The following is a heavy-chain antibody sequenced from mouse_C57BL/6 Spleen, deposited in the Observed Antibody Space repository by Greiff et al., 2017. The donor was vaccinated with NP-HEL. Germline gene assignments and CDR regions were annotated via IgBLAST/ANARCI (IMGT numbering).Heavy chain of an antibody. CDR3: TRESLKYYGSSYGYFDD. J-gene: IGHJ1*03. CDR1: GFTFSDAW. Sequence: EVKLQESGGGLVQPGGSMKLSCAASGFTFSDAWMDWVRQSPEKGLEWVAEFSNKANIHATYYAESGKGRFTISSAASTRSVYLPMNSLRAEDTGIYYCTRESLKYYGSSYGYFDDWGTGTTVTVSS. CDR2: FSNKANIHAT. V-gene: IGHV6-6*01. D-gene: IGHD1-1*01.